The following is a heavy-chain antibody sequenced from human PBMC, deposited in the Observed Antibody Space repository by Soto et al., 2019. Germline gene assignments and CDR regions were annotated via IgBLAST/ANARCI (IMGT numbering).Heavy chain of an antibody. V-gene: IGHV3-23*01. Sequence: EVQLLESGGGLVQPGGFLRLSCVASGFTFSSYAVSWVRQAPGKVLEWVSAISGSGVSTYYADSVKGRFTISRDNSKNTVFLQVNSLRAEDTAIYYCAKTGHIVLVPADKNWLDSWGQGTLVTVSS. J-gene: IGHJ5*01. D-gene: IGHD2-2*01. CDR2: ISGSGVST. CDR3: AKTGHIVLVPADKNWLDS. CDR1: GFTFSSYA.